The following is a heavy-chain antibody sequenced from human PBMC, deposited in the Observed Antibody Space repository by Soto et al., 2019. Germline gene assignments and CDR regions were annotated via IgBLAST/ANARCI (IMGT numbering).Heavy chain of an antibody. Sequence: PSQTLSLTCAISGDSVSSNSAAWNWIRQSPSRGLEWLGRTYYRSKWYNDYAVSVKSRITINPDTSKNQFSLQLNSVTPEDTAVYYCARGPGIAAAAQFYFVYWGQGTLVTVSS. D-gene: IGHD6-13*01. CDR3: ARGPGIAAAAQFYFVY. CDR2: TYYRSKWYN. CDR1: GDSVSSNSAA. J-gene: IGHJ4*02. V-gene: IGHV6-1*01.